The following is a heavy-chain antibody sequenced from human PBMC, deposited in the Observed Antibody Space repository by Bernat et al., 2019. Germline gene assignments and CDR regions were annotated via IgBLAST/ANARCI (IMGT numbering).Heavy chain of an antibody. D-gene: IGHD2-15*01. J-gene: IGHJ4*02. V-gene: IGHV3-74*01. CDR3: ARSRGALVDY. CDR2: INSEGSST. CDR1: GFSFSGYW. Sequence: EVQLVESGGGLVQPGGSLRLSCASSGFSFSGYWMHWVRQDPGKGLVWVSRINSEGSSTNYAKSVKGRFTISRDNAKNTLYLQMNSLRAEDTAVYYCARSRGALVDYWGQGTLVTVSS.